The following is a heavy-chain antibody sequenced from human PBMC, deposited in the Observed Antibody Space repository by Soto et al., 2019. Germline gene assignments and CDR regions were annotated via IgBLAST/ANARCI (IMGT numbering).Heavy chain of an antibody. Sequence: QITLKESGPTVVKPTETLTLTCTFSGFSLDTTGVGVGWIRQPPGKDLEWLALIYWHDDKRYSPSLKTRLTIAKAASKNQVVLTMTDMDPADTGTYYCAHGPGLAGTSRLFDFWGQGILVAVSS. J-gene: IGHJ4*02. CDR1: GFSLDTTGVG. CDR2: IYWHDDK. V-gene: IGHV2-5*01. D-gene: IGHD2-2*01. CDR3: AHGPGLAGTSRLFDF.